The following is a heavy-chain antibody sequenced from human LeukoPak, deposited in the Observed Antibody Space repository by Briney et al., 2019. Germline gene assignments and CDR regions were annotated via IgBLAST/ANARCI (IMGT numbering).Heavy chain of an antibody. D-gene: IGHD3-3*01. CDR2: IKQDGSEK. J-gene: IGHJ6*04. Sequence: IKQDGSEKYYVYSVKGRFTISRDNAKNSVYLQMNSLRVEDTAMYYCARRAANYDFWSGYNVWGKGTTVTVSS. CDR3: ARRAANYDFWSGYNV. V-gene: IGHV3-7*01.